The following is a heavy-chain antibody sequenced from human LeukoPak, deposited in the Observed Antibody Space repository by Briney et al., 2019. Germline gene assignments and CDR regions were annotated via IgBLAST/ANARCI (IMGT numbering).Heavy chain of an antibody. D-gene: IGHD6-19*01. J-gene: IGHJ1*01. CDR1: GYTFTGYY. CDR3: ARPAPEYSSGWYVRYFQH. V-gene: IGHV1-2*06. Sequence: ASVKVSCKASGYTFTGYYIHWVRQAPGQGLEWMGRINPNSGGTNYAQKFQGRVTMTRDTSMSTAYMELSRLRSDDTAVYYCARPAPEYSSGWYVRYFQHWGQGTLVTVSS. CDR2: INPNSGGT.